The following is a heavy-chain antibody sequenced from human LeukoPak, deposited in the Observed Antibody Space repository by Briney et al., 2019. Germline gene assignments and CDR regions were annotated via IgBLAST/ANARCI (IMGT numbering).Heavy chain of an antibody. CDR2: ILYTGST. J-gene: IGHJ4*02. CDR3: AAGNSGYDPFDY. V-gene: IGHV4-59*08. Sequence: SETLSLTCTVSGDSISSYYCSWIRQSPWKGLEWIGNILYTGSTNYNPSLESRVTISVDMSKNQLSLKLTSVTAADTAVYYCAAGNSGYDPFDYWGQGTLVAVSS. D-gene: IGHD5-12*01. CDR1: GDSISSYY.